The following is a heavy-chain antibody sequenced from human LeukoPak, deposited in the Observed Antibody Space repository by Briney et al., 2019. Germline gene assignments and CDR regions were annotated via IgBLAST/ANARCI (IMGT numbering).Heavy chain of an antibody. J-gene: IGHJ4*02. V-gene: IGHV3-21*01. D-gene: IGHD6-19*01. CDR3: ARGGSAAVAVFDY. CDR1: GFTFSSNS. CDR2: IISGSYT. Sequence: AGSLTLSCAASGFTFSSNSMNWVRQAPGKGLEWVSSIISGSYTYYADSVKGRLPISRDNAKNSLYLQMNSLRAEDTAVYYCARGGSAAVAVFDYWGQGTLVTDPS.